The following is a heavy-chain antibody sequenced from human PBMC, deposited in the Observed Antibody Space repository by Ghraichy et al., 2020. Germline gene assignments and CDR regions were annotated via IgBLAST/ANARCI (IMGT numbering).Heavy chain of an antibody. CDR2: INYSGTS. D-gene: IGHD3-3*01. J-gene: IGHJ4*02. CDR3: ARGREDDDWGGYAPPAAFDC. V-gene: IGHV4-34*01. Sequence: SETLSLTCAVSGGSFSGYYWAWIRQSPGKGLEWIGEINYSGTSNYNPSLKNRVSMSVDASKSHFSLNLKSLTAADTAVYYCARGREDDDWGGYAPPAAFDCWGQGNLVTVS. CDR1: GGSFSGYY.